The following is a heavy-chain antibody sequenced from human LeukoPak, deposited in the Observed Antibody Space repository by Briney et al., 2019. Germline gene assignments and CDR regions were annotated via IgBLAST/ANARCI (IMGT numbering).Heavy chain of an antibody. CDR1: GGSISSYY. CDR2: IYYSGST. Sequence: SETLSLTCTVSGGSISSYYWSWIRQPPGKGLEWIGYIYYSGSTNYNPSLKSRVTISVDTSKNQFSLKLSSVTAADTAVYYCARDNSDYWGQGTLVTVSS. CDR3: ARDNSDY. J-gene: IGHJ4*02. V-gene: IGHV4-59*01.